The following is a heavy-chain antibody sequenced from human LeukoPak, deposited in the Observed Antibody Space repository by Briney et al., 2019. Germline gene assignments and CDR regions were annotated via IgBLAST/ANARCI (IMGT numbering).Heavy chain of an antibody. V-gene: IGHV3-30-3*01. CDR2: ISYDGSSK. J-gene: IGHJ4*02. CDR3: ASGRHSSGWTHYFDY. CDR1: GFTFSSYA. D-gene: IGHD3-22*01. Sequence: GRSLRLSCAASGFTFSSYAMHWVRQAPGKGLEWVAVISYDGSSKYYADSVKGRFTISRDNSKNTLYLQMNSLRAEDTAVYYCASGRHSSGWTHYFDYWGQGTLVTVSS.